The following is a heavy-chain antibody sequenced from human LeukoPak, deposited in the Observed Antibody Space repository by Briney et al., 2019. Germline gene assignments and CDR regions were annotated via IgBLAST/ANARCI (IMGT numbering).Heavy chain of an antibody. D-gene: IGHD3-22*01. V-gene: IGHV3-23*01. Sequence: GGSLRLSCAASGFTFSSYAMSWVRQAPGKGLEWVSAISGSGGSTYYADSVKGRFTISRDNSKNTLYLQMNSLRAEDTAVYYCAKTDYYYDSSGYYGYWGQGTLVTVSS. CDR3: AKTDYYYDSSGYYGY. CDR2: ISGSGGST. CDR1: GFTFSSYA. J-gene: IGHJ4*02.